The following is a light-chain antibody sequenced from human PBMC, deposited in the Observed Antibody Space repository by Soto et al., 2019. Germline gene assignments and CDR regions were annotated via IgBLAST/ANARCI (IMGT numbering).Light chain of an antibody. CDR1: SSDVGGYNY. Sequence: QSALTQPPSASGSPGQSVAISCTGTSSDVGGYNYVSWYQQHPGKAPKLMIYEVNKRPSGVPDRFSGSKSGNTASLTVSGLQAEDEADYYCCSFAGSYTYVFGGGTKLTVL. CDR3: CSFAGSYTYV. CDR2: EVN. V-gene: IGLV2-8*01. J-gene: IGLJ2*01.